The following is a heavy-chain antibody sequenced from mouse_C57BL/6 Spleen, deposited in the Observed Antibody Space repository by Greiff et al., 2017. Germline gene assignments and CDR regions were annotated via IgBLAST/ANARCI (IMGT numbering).Heavy chain of an antibody. V-gene: IGHV1-78*01. CDR2: IYPRDGST. CDR1: GYTFTDHT. J-gene: IGHJ2*01. CDR3: ARRIYYDYGYFDY. D-gene: IGHD2-4*01. Sequence: LMKPGASVKISCKVSGYTFTDHTIHWMKQRPEQGLEWIGYIYPRDGSTKYNEKFKGKATLTADKSSSTAYMQLNSLTSEDSAVYFCARRIYYDYGYFDYWGQGTTLTVSS.